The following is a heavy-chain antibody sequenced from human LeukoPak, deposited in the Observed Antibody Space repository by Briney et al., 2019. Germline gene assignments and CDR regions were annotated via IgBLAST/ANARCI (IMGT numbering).Heavy chain of an antibody. CDR1: GFTFSSYW. V-gene: IGHV3-53*01. CDR3: ARMTTADY. D-gene: IGHD4-17*01. J-gene: IGHJ4*02. Sequence: GGSLRLSCVASGFTFSSYWMSWVRQAPGKGLEWVSVIYSGGSTYYADSVKGRFTISRDNSKNTLYLQMNSLRAEDTAVYYCARMTTADYWGQGTLVTVSS. CDR2: IYSGGST.